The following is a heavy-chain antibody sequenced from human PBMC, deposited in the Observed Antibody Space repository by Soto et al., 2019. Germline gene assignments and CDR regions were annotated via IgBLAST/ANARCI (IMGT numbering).Heavy chain of an antibody. J-gene: IGHJ6*03. V-gene: IGHV3-53*04. CDR3: ARVVGVSTGGWGYMDV. CDR2: IYSGGYT. CDR1: GFTVINNY. D-gene: IGHD6-19*01. Sequence: GGSLRLSCAASGFTVINNYMNWVRQAPGKGLEWVSVIYSGGYTYYADSVKGRFTISRHNSKNTLYLQMNSLRDEDTAVYYCARVVGVSTGGWGYMDVWGKGTTVTVSS.